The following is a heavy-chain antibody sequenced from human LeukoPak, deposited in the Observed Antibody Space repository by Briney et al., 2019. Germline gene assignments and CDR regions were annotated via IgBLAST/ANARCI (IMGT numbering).Heavy chain of an antibody. V-gene: IGHV3-48*03. CDR1: EFTFSSYE. CDR3: ARNRRVTAAAHPYYFDY. D-gene: IGHD6-13*01. Sequence: PGGSLRLSCAASEFTFSSYEMNWVRQAPGKGLEWVSYISSSGSIIYYADSVKGRFTISRDNAKNSLYMQVNSLRAEDTAVYYCARNRRVTAAAHPYYFDYWGQGTLVTVSS. CDR2: ISSSGSII. J-gene: IGHJ4*02.